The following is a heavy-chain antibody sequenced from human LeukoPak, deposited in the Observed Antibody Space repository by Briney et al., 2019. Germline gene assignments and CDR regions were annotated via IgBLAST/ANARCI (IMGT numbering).Heavy chain of an antibody. V-gene: IGHV3-21*01. CDR1: GFTFSSYS. D-gene: IGHD1-26*01. CDR3: ARASKVGATHDY. J-gene: IGHJ4*02. CDR2: ISSSSSYI. Sequence: PGGSLRLSCAASGFTFSSYSMNWVRQAPGKGLEWVSSISSSSSYIYYADSVKGRFTISRDNAKNSLYLQMNSLRAEDTAVYYCARASKVGATHDYWGQGTLVTVSS.